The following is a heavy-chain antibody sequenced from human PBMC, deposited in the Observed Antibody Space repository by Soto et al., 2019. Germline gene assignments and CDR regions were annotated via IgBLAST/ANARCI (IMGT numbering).Heavy chain of an antibody. CDR3: AGGNXSYDILTGYYKTETFDY. D-gene: IGHD3-9*01. Sequence: GASVKVSCKGSGYTFTSYAMHWVRQAPGQRLEWMGWINAGNGNTKYSQKFQGRVTITRDTSASTAYMELRSLRSDDTAVYYCAGGNXSYDILTGYYKTETFDYWGQGTLVTVSS. V-gene: IGHV1-3*01. CDR1: GYTFTSYA. J-gene: IGHJ4*02. CDR2: INAGNGNT.